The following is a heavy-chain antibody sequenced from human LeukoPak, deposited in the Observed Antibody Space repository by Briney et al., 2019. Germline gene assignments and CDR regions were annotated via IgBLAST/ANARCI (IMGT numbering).Heavy chain of an antibody. CDR1: GGSISSSSYY. V-gene: IGHV4-39*01. J-gene: IGHJ4*02. CDR3: ARYVTELSSVAGHFDY. CDR2: IYYSGST. Sequence: SETLSLTCTVSGGSISSSSYYWGWIRQPPGKGLEWIGSIYYSGSTYYNPSLKSRVTISVDTSKNQFSLKLSSVTAADTAVYYCARYVTELSSVAGHFDYWGQGTLVTVSS. D-gene: IGHD6-19*01.